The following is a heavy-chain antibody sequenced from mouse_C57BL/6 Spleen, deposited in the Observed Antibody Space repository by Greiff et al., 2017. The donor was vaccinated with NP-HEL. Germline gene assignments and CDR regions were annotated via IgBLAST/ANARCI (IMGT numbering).Heavy chain of an antibody. J-gene: IGHJ4*01. V-gene: IGHV1-55*01. CDR1: GYTFTSYW. D-gene: IGHD2-4*01. Sequence: QVQLQQPGAELVKPGASVKMSCKASGYTFTSYWITWVKQRPGQGLEWIGDIYPGSGSTNYNEKFKSKATLTVDTSSSTGYMQLSSLTSEDSAVYYCARRAYDYDGFYAMDYWGQGTSVTVSS. CDR2: IYPGSGST. CDR3: ARRAYDYDGFYAMDY.